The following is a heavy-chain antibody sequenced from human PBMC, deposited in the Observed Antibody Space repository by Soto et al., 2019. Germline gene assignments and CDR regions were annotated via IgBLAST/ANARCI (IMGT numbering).Heavy chain of an antibody. CDR3: ARDTPDFNSGLDY. CDR2: AYYRSRWRY. CDR1: GDSVSNNGAT. J-gene: IGHJ4*02. V-gene: IGHV6-1*01. D-gene: IGHD6-19*01. Sequence: SETLSLTCAISGDSVSNNGATWNWIRQSPSRGLEWLGRAYYRSRWRYDSAASVRGRITINPDTSKNQFSLQLNSVTPEDTAVYYRARDTPDFNSGLDYWGQGTLVTVSS.